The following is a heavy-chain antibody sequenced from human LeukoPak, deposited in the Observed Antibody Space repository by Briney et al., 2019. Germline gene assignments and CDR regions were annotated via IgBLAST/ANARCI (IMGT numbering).Heavy chain of an antibody. J-gene: IGHJ4*02. CDR3: ARGVRMVREVTYDY. D-gene: IGHD3-10*01. CDR1: GGSISSSSYY. V-gene: IGHV4-39*07. Sequence: SETLSLTCTVSGGSISSSSYYWGWIRQPPGKGLEWIGSLYYSGNTYYNPSLKSRVTISVDTSKNQFSLKLSSVTAADTAVYYCARGVRMVREVTYDYWGQGTLVTVSS. CDR2: LYYSGNT.